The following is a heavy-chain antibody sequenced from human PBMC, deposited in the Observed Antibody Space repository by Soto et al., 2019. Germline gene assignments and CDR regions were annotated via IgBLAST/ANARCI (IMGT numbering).Heavy chain of an antibody. CDR1: GYTFTSYA. D-gene: IGHD2-15*01. CDR2: INAGNGNT. V-gene: IGHV1-3*01. J-gene: IGHJ4*02. Sequence: QVQLVQSGAEVKKPGASVKVSCKASGYTFTSYAMHWVRQATGQRLEWMGWINAGNGNTKYSQKLQCRVTITKDTSASTAYIELSSLRSEDTAVYYCARGPGGPDGPGDYWGQGTLVTVSS. CDR3: ARGPGGPDGPGDY.